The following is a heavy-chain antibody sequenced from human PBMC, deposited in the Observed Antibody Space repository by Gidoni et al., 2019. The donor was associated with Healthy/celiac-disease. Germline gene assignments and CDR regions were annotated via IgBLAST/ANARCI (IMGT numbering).Heavy chain of an antibody. CDR1: GGSLSSSSYY. CDR3: ARQGYYDSRGLDY. V-gene: IGHV4-39*01. D-gene: IGHD3-22*01. CDR2: SYYSGST. J-gene: IGHJ4*02. Sequence: QLQLQESVPGLVKPSETLSLTSTVSGGSLSSSSYYWGWIRPPPGEGLEWIGSSYYSGSTYYNPSLKSRVTISVDTAKNQFALKRSSVTAADTAVYYCARQGYYDSRGLDYWGQGTLVTVSS.